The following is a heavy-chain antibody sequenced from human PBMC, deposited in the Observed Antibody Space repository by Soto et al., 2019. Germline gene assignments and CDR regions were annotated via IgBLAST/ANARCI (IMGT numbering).Heavy chain of an antibody. V-gene: IGHV1-18*04. CDR3: ARDGWIPNCFDP. J-gene: IGHJ5*02. CDR2: ISAYNGNT. CDR1: GYTLTSYG. D-gene: IGHD5-12*01. Sequence: QVQLVQSGAEVKKPGASVKVSCKASGYTLTSYGVSWVRQAPGQGLEWMGWISAYNGNTNYAQKLQGRDTMTTDTSTSPAYMERRSLRSDDTSVYYCARDGWIPNCFDPCGQGTLVTVSS.